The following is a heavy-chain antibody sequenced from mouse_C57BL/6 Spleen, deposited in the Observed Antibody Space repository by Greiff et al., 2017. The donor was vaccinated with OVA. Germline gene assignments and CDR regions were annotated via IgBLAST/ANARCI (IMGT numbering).Heavy chain of an antibody. Sequence: QVQLQQSGPELVKPGASVKISCKAPGYAFSSSWMNWVKQRPGKGLEWIGRIYPGDGDTNYNGKFKGKATLTADKSSSTAYMQLSSLTSEDSAVYFCARDYYGSSSWFAYWGQGTLVTVSA. CDR1: GYAFSSSW. CDR2: IYPGDGDT. J-gene: IGHJ3*01. D-gene: IGHD1-1*01. V-gene: IGHV1-82*01. CDR3: ARDYYGSSSWFAY.